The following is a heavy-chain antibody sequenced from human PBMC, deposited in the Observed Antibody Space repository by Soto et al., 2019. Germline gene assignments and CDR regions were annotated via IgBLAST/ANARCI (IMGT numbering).Heavy chain of an antibody. D-gene: IGHD1-26*01. V-gene: IGHV3-30-3*01. Sequence: GGSLRLSCAASGFTFSSYAMHWVRQAPGKGLEWVAVISYDGSNKYYADSVKCRFTISRDNSKNTLYLQMNSLRAEDTSVYYCARDPCESYCPNWFDPWGQGTLVTVSS. CDR2: ISYDGSNK. CDR1: GFTFSSYA. CDR3: ARDPCESYCPNWFDP. J-gene: IGHJ5*02.